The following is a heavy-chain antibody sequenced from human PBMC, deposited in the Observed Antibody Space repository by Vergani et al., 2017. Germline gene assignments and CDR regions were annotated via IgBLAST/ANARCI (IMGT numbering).Heavy chain of an antibody. J-gene: IGHJ4*02. V-gene: IGHV4-59*10. CDR3: ARGSRAAGYSGPDS. Sequence: QVQLHQWGAGLLKTSETLSLTCSVSGDSISSNNCWTWVRQSAGKRLEWIGDILGSGTANYNPSFQGRVSMSVATSTNQFSLTLSSVNATDTAVYYCARGSRAAGYSGPDSWGQGTLVTVSS. CDR2: ILGSGTA. CDR1: GDSISSNNC. D-gene: IGHD6-13*01.